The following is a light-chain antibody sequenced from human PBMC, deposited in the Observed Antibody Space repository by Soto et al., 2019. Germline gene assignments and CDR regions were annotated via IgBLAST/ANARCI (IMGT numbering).Light chain of an antibody. CDR3: AAWDDRLTGWV. CDR1: RSNIGVNT. J-gene: IGLJ3*02. CDR2: SNN. Sequence: QSVLTQSPSASGTPGQRVTISCSGSRSNIGVNTVIWYRQLPGTAPKLLIFSNNQRPSGVPDRFSGSKSGTSASLAISGLQSEDEADYYCAAWDDRLTGWVFGGGTQLTVL. V-gene: IGLV1-44*01.